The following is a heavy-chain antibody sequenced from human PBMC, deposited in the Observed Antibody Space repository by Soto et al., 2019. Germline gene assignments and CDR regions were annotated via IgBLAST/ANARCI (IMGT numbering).Heavy chain of an antibody. J-gene: IGHJ4*02. Sequence: EVQLVESGGGLVQPGGSLRLSCAASGFTVSSNYMSWVRQAPGKGLEWVSVIYSGGSTYCADSVKGRFTISRDNSENTLYLQMNSLRAEDTAVYYCARTCSGGTCSFDYWGQGTLLTVSS. CDR3: ARTCSGGTCSFDY. CDR1: GFTVSSNY. V-gene: IGHV3-66*01. D-gene: IGHD2-15*01. CDR2: IYSGGST.